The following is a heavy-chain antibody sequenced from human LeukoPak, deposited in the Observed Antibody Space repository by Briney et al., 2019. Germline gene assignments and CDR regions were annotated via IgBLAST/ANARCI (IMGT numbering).Heavy chain of an antibody. CDR2: IWYDGSNK. J-gene: IGHJ4*02. CDR3: ARDGVRGGFASGWTPYYFDY. Sequence: GGSLRLSCAASGFTFSSYGMHWVRQAPGKGLEGVAVIWYDGSNKYYADSVKGRFTISRDNSKNTLYLQMNSLRAGDTAVYYCARDGVRGGFASGWTPYYFDYWGQGTLVTVSS. D-gene: IGHD6-19*01. CDR1: GFTFSSYG. V-gene: IGHV3-33*01.